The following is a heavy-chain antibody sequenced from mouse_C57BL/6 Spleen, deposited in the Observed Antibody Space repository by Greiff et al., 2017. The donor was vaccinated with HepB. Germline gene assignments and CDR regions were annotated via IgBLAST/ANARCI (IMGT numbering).Heavy chain of an antibody. V-gene: IGHV6-3*01. D-gene: IGHD2-4*01. CDR3: THYDYSWFAY. J-gene: IGHJ3*01. CDR2: IRLKSDNYAT. Sequence: DVKLVESGGGLVQPGGSMKLSCVASGFTFSNYWMNWVRQSPEKGLEWVAQIRLKSDNYATHYAESVKGRFTISRDDSKSSVYLQMNNLRAEDTGIYHCTHYDYSWFAYWGQGTLVTVSA. CDR1: GFTFSNYW.